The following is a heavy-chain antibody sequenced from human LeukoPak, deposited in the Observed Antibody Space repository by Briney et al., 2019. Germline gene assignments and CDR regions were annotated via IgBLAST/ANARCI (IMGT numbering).Heavy chain of an antibody. V-gene: IGHV3-23*01. CDR3: AKDLSPGPD. J-gene: IGHJ4*02. Sequence: GGSLRLSCAASGFTFSSYSMNWVRQAPGKGLKWVSVIIGSGLTTYYADSVKGRFTISRDNSKNTLYLQMNSLRAEDTAVYYCAKDLSPGPDWGQGTLVTVSS. CDR1: GFTFSSYS. CDR2: IIGSGLTT.